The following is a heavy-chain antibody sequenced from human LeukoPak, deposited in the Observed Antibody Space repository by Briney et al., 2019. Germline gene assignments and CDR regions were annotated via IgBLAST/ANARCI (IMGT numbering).Heavy chain of an antibody. V-gene: IGHV3-66*01. D-gene: IGHD3-22*01. CDR2: IYSGGNT. J-gene: IGHJ4*02. Sequence: GGSLRLSCAASGFTVISNYMSWVRQAPGKGLEWVSVIYSGGNTYYADSVEGRFTISRDNAKNSLYLQMNSLRAEDTAVYYCARGFHRRVYDSSGYSPYWGQGTLVTVSS. CDR3: ARGFHRRVYDSSGYSPY. CDR1: GFTVISNY.